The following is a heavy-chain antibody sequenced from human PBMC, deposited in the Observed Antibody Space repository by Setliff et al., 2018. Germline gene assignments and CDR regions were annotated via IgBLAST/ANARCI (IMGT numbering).Heavy chain of an antibody. CDR3: ARGPSNYDLLTGCDC. Sequence: GASVKVSCKASGYTFTTYTMNWVRRAPGQGLEWMGWINPKTGGTNFAQKFQGRVTMTRDTSITAAYMELSRLRSDDSAVYYCARGPSNYDLLTGCDCWGQGTLVTVSS. CDR2: INPKTGGT. CDR1: GYTFTTYT. J-gene: IGHJ4*02. V-gene: IGHV1-2*02. D-gene: IGHD3-9*01.